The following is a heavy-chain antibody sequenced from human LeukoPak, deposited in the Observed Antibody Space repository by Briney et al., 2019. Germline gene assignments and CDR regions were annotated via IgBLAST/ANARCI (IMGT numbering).Heavy chain of an antibody. D-gene: IGHD3-10*01. V-gene: IGHV4-30-4*01. CDR3: ARARTYYYGSGSYSFDY. CDR2: IYYSGST. J-gene: IGHJ4*02. Sequence: PSETLSLTCTVSGGSISSGDYYWNWIRQPPGKGLEWIGYIYYSGSTYYNPSLKSRVTISVDTSKNQFSLKLSSVTAADTAVYYCARARTYYYGSGSYSFDYWGQGTLVTVSS. CDR1: GGSISSGDYY.